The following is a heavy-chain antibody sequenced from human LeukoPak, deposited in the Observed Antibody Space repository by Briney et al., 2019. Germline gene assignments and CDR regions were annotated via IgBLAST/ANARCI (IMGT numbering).Heavy chain of an antibody. CDR1: GYTFTSYG. CDR3: ARSAATTKNYYYYMDV. D-gene: IGHD2-15*01. J-gene: IGHJ6*03. Sequence: ASVKVSCKASGYTFTSYGISWVRQAPGQGLEWMGWISAYNGNTNYAQKLQGRVTMTRDTSISTAYMELSRLRSDDTAVYYCARSAATTKNYYYYMDVWGKGTTVTVSS. CDR2: ISAYNGNT. V-gene: IGHV1-18*01.